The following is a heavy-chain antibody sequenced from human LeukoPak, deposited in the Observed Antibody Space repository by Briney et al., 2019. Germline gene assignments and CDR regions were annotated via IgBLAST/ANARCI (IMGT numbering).Heavy chain of an antibody. D-gene: IGHD3-10*01. Sequence: GGSLRLSCAASESTFKTYSMNWVRQAPGKGLEWVSHIDSSSSTIYYTDSVKGRFTISRDNAKNSLYLQMNSLRAEDTAVYYCARNGRGLWFGEYSDYWGQGTLVTVSS. CDR3: ARNGRGLWFGEYSDY. V-gene: IGHV3-48*04. CDR1: ESTFKTYS. CDR2: IDSSSSTI. J-gene: IGHJ4*02.